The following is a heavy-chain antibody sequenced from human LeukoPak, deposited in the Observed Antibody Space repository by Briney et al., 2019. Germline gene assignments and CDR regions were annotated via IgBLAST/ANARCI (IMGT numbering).Heavy chain of an antibody. D-gene: IGHD3-22*01. CDR2: ISAYNGNT. J-gene: IGHJ4*02. CDR1: GYTFTSYG. V-gene: IGHV1-18*01. Sequence: ASVKVSCKASGYTFTSYGISWVRQAPGQGLEWMGWISAYNGNTNYAQKLQGGVTMTTDTSTSTAYMELRSLRSDDTAVYYCARGAYYYDSSGQYYFDYWGQGTLVTVSS. CDR3: ARGAYYYDSSGQYYFDY.